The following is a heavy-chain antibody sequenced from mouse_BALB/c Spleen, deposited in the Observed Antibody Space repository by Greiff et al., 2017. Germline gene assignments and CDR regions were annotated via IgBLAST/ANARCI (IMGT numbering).Heavy chain of an antibody. CDR3: GRQLGLLFAY. D-gene: IGHD3-1*01. J-gene: IGHJ3*01. V-gene: IGHV1-80*01. Sequence: QVQLQQSGAELVRPGSSVKISCKASGYAFSSYWMNWVKQRPGQGLEWIGQIYPGDGDTNYNGKFKGKATLTADKSSSTAYMQLSSLTSEDSAVYFCGRQLGLLFAYWGQGTLVTVAA. CDR2: IYPGDGDT. CDR1: GYAFSSYW.